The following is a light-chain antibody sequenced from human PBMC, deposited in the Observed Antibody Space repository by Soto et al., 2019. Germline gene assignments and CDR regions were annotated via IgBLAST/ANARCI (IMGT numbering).Light chain of an antibody. J-gene: IGKJ2*01. CDR2: GAS. CDR1: QSVSSSS. Sequence: EIVLTQSPGTLSLSPGERATLSCRASQSVSSSSLAWYQQNPGQAPRLLIYGASSRATGIPARFSGSGSGTDFTLTISRLEPEDCAVFYCQQYGSSPYTFGQGTKLEIK. CDR3: QQYGSSPYT. V-gene: IGKV3-20*01.